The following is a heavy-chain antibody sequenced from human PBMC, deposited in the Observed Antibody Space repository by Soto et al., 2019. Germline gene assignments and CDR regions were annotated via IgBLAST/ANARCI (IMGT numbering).Heavy chain of an antibody. J-gene: IGHJ3*02. V-gene: IGHV3-23*01. CDR2: ISGSGGST. Sequence: EVQLLESGGGLVQPGGSLRLSCAASRFTFSSYTMSWVRQAPGMGLEWVSGISGSGGSTYYADFVKGRFTISRDNSKNTLYLQMNSLRAEDTAVYYCAKDRGYGYGYDAFDMWGQGTMVTVSS. D-gene: IGHD5-18*01. CDR3: AKDRGYGYGYDAFDM. CDR1: RFTFSSYT.